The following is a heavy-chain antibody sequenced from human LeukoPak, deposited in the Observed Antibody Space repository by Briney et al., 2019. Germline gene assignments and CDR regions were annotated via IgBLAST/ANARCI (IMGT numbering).Heavy chain of an antibody. CDR1: GYTFTSYY. CDR3: ARHQGGYGGSYRPYYYYYYMDV. D-gene: IGHD1-26*01. Sequence: ASVKVSCKASGYTFTSYYMHWVRQAPGQGLEWMGIINPSGGSTSYAQKFQGRVTMTRDMSTSTVYMELSSLRSEDTAVYYCARHQGGYGGSYRPYYYYYYMDVWGKGTTVTVSS. CDR2: INPSGGST. J-gene: IGHJ6*03. V-gene: IGHV1-46*01.